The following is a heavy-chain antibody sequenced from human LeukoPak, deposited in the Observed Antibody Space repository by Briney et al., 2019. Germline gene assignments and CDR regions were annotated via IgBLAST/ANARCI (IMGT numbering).Heavy chain of an antibody. CDR2: INPDDSDT. CDR3: ARPNITSYYDSRGYDAFDV. D-gene: IGHD3-22*01. V-gene: IGHV5-51*01. Sequence: GESLKISCKGSGYRFNAYWIAWVRQMPGKGLEWMGIINPDDSDTRYSPSFQGQVTISADKSVRTAYLQWSSLKASDTAMYYCARPNITSYYDSRGYDAFDVWGQGTMVTVSS. CDR1: GYRFNAYW. J-gene: IGHJ3*01.